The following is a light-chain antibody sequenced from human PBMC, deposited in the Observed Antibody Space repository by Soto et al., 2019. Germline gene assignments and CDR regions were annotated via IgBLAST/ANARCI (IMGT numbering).Light chain of an antibody. CDR3: QQLNNYPRT. CDR1: QGISSY. V-gene: IGKV1-9*01. CDR2: AAS. Sequence: DIQLTQSPSFLSASVGDRVTITCRASQGISSYLAWYQQKPGKAPKLLISAASTLQSGVPSRFSGSGSGTEFTLTISSLQPEDCATYYGQQLNNYPRTFGQGTKVEIK. J-gene: IGKJ1*01.